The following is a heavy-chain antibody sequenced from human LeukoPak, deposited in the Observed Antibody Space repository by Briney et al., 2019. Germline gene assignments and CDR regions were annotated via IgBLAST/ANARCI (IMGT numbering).Heavy chain of an antibody. J-gene: IGHJ3*02. CDR3: ARRQYSRGYSYADDAFDI. CDR2: IYPGDSDT. Sequence: GESLKISCKGSGYSFTSYWIGWVRQMPGKGLEWMGIIYPGDSDTRYSPSFQGQVTISADKSISTAYLQWSSLKASDTAMYYCARRQYSRGYSYADDAFDIWGQGTMVTVSS. V-gene: IGHV5-51*01. CDR1: GYSFTSYW. D-gene: IGHD5-18*01.